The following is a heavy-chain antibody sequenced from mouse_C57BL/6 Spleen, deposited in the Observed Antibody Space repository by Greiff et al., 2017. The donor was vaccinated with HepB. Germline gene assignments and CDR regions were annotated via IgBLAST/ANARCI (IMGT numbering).Heavy chain of an antibody. D-gene: IGHD1-1*01. V-gene: IGHV1-64*01. CDR1: GYTFTSYW. CDR3: AREGGLYYGSPDY. J-gene: IGHJ2*01. CDR2: IHPNSGST. Sequence: QVQLQQPGAELVKPGASVKLSCKASGYTFTSYWMHWVKQRPGQGLEWIGMIHPNSGSTNYNEKFKSKATLTVDKSSSTAYMQLSSLTSEDSAVYYCAREGGLYYGSPDYWGQGTTRTVSS.